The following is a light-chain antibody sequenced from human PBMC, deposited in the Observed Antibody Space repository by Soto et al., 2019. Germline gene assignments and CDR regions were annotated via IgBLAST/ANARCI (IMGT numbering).Light chain of an antibody. CDR2: DVT. J-gene: IGLJ3*02. V-gene: IGLV2-14*01. Sequence: QSALTQPASVSGSPGQPITISCTGTTSNIVTYNSVSWFQQRPGKAPRLMIYDVTYRPSGVSDRFSGSQSGNTASLSISGRLPEDEADYYCSSFSRTISPSWVFGGGTKVTVL. CDR3: SSFSRTISPSWV. CDR1: TSNIVTYNS.